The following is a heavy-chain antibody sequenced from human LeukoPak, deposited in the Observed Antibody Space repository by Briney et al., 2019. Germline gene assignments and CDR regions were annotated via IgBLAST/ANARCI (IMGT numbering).Heavy chain of an antibody. CDR3: EHSNVTYYDFWSGYYTPYFDY. Sequence: SGPTLVKPTQTLTLTCTFSGFSLSTSGVGVGWIRQPPGKALEWLALIYWDDDKRYSPSLKSRLTITKDTSKNQVVLTMTNMDPVDTATYYCEHSNVTYYDFWSGYYTPYFDYWGQGTLVTVSS. V-gene: IGHV2-5*02. J-gene: IGHJ4*02. D-gene: IGHD3-3*01. CDR2: IYWDDDK. CDR1: GFSLSTSGVG.